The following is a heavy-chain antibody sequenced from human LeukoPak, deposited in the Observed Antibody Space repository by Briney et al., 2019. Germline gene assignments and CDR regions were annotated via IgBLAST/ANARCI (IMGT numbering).Heavy chain of an antibody. V-gene: IGHV1-2*02. CDR1: GYTFTGYY. CDR2: INPNSGGT. J-gene: IGHJ4*02. CDR3: AGHIVGATSDFDY. Sequence: GASVKVSCKASGYTFTGYYMHWVRQAPGQGLEWMGWINPNSGGTNYAQKFQGRVTMTRDTSISTAYMELSRLRSDDTAVYYCAGHIVGATSDFDYWGQGTLVTVSS. D-gene: IGHD1-26*01.